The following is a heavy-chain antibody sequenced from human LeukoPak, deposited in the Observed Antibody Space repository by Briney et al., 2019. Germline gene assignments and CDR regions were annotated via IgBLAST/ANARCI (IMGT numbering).Heavy chain of an antibody. J-gene: IGHJ4*02. CDR2: INPNSGGT. D-gene: IGHD6-13*01. CDR3: ARGGRYSSSWYFDY. Sequence: ASVKVSCKASGYTFTGYYMHWVRQAPGQGIEWMGRINPNSGGTNYAQKFQGRVTMTRDTSISTAYMELSRLRSDDTAVYYCARGGRYSSSWYFDYWGQGTLVTVSS. CDR1: GYTFTGYY. V-gene: IGHV1-2*06.